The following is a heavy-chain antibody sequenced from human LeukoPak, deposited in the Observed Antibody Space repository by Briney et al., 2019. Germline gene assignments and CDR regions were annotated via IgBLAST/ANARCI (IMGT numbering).Heavy chain of an antibody. CDR3: ARDHPVYGDYRFDP. V-gene: IGHV1-69*13. CDR1: GGTFSSYA. Sequence: SVKVSCKASGGTFSSYAISWVRQAPGQGLEWMGGIIPIFGTANYAQKFQGRVTITADESTSTAHMELSSLRSEDTAVYYCARDHPVYGDYRFDPWGQGTLVTVSS. J-gene: IGHJ5*02. CDR2: IIPIFGTA. D-gene: IGHD4-17*01.